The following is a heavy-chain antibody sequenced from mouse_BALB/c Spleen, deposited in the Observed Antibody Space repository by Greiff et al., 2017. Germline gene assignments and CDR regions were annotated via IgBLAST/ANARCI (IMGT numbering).Heavy chain of an antibody. CDR3: TRYYYGSSYWFAY. J-gene: IGHJ3*01. Sequence: VQLKQSGTVLARPGASVKMSCKASGYSFTSYWMHWVKQRPGQGLEWIGAIYPGNSDTSYNQKFKGKAKLTAVTSASTAYMELSSLTNEDSAVYYCTRYYYGSSYWFAYWGQGTLVTVSA. CDR2: IYPGNSDT. V-gene: IGHV1-5*01. D-gene: IGHD1-1*01. CDR1: GYSFTSYW.